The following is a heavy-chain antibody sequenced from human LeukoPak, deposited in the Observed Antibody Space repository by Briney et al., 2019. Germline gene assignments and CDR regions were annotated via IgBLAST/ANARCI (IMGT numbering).Heavy chain of an antibody. CDR1: GYSISTGYF. D-gene: IGHD3-10*01. Sequence: TASETLSLTCSVSGYSISTGYFWVWIRQPPGKGLEWIGNIHYSGSTYYNPSLKSRVTISVDTSKNQFSLKLSSVTAADTAVYYCARLGSGNFDYWGQGTLVTVSS. J-gene: IGHJ4*02. CDR2: IHYSGST. V-gene: IGHV4-38-2*02. CDR3: ARLGSGNFDY.